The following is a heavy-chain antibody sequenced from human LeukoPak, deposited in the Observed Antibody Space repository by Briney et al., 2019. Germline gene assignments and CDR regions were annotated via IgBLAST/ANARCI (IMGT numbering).Heavy chain of an antibody. Sequence: SETLSLTCTVSGGSISSYYWSWIRQPPGKGLEGLGYIYYSGSTNYNPSLKSRVTISVDTSKNQFSLKLSSVTAADTAVYYCARGDPGRGWFDPWGQGTLVTVSS. V-gene: IGHV4-59*01. J-gene: IGHJ5*02. CDR2: IYYSGST. CDR1: GGSISSYY. CDR3: ARGDPGRGWFDP.